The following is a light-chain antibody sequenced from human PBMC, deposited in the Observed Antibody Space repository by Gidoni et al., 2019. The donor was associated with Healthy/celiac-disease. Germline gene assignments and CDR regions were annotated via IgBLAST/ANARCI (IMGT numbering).Light chain of an antibody. V-gene: IGKV3-11*01. CDR3: QQRSNWPIT. CDR1: QSVSSY. J-gene: IGKJ5*01. CDR2: DAS. Sequence: DIVLTHSPATLSLSPGERATLSCSASQSVSSYLAWYQQKPGQAPRLLIYDASNRATGIPARFSGSGSGTDFTLTISSLEPEDFAVYYCQQRSNWPITFGQGTRLEIK.